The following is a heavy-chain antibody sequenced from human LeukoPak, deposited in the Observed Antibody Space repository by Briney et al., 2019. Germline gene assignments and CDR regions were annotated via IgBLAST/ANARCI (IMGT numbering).Heavy chain of an antibody. D-gene: IGHD6-13*01. CDR3: AREVAKKYSSTRGGFDP. J-gene: IGHJ5*02. V-gene: IGHV1-2*02. CDR2: INPNSGGT. CDR1: AYTFTGYN. Sequence: SVTVSCKASAYTFTGYNMHWLRQAPGQGLEWMGWINPNSGGTNYAQKFQGRVTMTRDTSISTTYMELSRLRSDDTAVYYCAREVAKKYSSTRGGFDPWGQGTLVTVSS.